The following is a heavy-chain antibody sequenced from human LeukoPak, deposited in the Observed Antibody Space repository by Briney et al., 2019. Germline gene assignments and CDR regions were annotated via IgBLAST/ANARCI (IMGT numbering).Heavy chain of an antibody. J-gene: IGHJ5*02. CDR1: GGTFSSYA. CDR2: IIPIFGTA. CDR3: ASLTASGPNNWFDP. V-gene: IGHV1-69*13. D-gene: IGHD3-3*01. Sequence: GASVKVSCKASGGTFSSYAISWVRQAPGQGLEWMGGIIPIFGTANYAQKFQGRVTITADESTSTAYMELSSLRSEDTAVYYCASLTASGPNNWFDPWGQGTLVTVSS.